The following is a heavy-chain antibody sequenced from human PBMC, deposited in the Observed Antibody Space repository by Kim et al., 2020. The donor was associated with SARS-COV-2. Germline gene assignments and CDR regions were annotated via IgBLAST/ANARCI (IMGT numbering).Heavy chain of an antibody. V-gene: IGHV3-48*04. CDR2: ISSSSSTI. CDR3: AREGLFPYIERGQILTGYYNPHLPFDY. CDR1: GFTFSSYS. D-gene: IGHD3-9*01. Sequence: GGSLRLSCAASGFTFSSYSMNWVRQAPGKGLEWVSYISSSSSTIYYADSVKGRFTISRDNAKNSLYLQMNSLRAEDTAVYYCAREGLFPYIERGQILTGYYNPHLPFDYWGQGTLVTVSS. J-gene: IGHJ4*02.